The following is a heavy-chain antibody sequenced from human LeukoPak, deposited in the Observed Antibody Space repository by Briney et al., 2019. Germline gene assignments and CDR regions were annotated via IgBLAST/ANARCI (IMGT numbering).Heavy chain of an antibody. CDR1: GGTFSSYA. D-gene: IGHD3-9*01. J-gene: IGHJ4*02. CDR3: ARVTPYYDILTGYYAY. CDR2: ISGHNGKI. V-gene: IGHV1-18*01. Sequence: ASVKVSCKASGGTFSSYAISWVRQAPGQGLEWMGWISGHNGKIKYAQKFQGRVTMTTDTSTTTAYMELRSLRSDDTAVYYCARVTPYYDILTGYYAYWGQGTLVTVSS.